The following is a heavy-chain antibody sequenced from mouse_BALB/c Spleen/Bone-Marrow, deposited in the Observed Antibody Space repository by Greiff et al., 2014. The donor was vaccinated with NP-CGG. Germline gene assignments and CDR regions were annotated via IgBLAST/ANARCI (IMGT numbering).Heavy chain of an antibody. CDR2: INPYNGDT. J-gene: IGHJ2*01. V-gene: IGHV1-20*02. D-gene: IGHD1-2*01. CDR3: ASSFITTAYYFDY. Sequence: VQLQQPGPELVKPGASVKVSCKASGYSFTGYFMNWVMQSHGKSLEWIGRINPYNGDTFYNQKFKGKATSTVDKSSSTAHMELRSLASEDSAVYYCASSFITTAYYFDYWGQGTTLTVSS. CDR1: GYSFTGYF.